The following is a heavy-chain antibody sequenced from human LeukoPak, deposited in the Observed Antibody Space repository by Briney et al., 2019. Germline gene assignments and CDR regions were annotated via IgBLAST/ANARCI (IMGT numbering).Heavy chain of an antibody. CDR3: ARRVEYCSGGSCKDAFDI. Sequence: SETLSLTCTVSGGSISSGDYYWNWIRQPPGKGLEWIGYIYYSGSTYYNPSLKSRVTISVDTSKNQFSLKLSSVTAADTAVYYCARRVEYCSGGSCKDAFDIWGQGTMVTVSS. D-gene: IGHD2-15*01. V-gene: IGHV4-30-4*01. CDR2: IYYSGST. CDR1: GGSISSGDYY. J-gene: IGHJ3*02.